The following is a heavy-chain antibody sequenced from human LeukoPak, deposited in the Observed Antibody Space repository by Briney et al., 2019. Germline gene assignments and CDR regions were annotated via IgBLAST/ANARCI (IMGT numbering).Heavy chain of an antibody. D-gene: IGHD3-9*01. V-gene: IGHV3-7*03. J-gene: IGHJ5*02. CDR2: IKQDGSDK. CDR1: GFTFSDYW. Sequence: GGSLRLSCAASGFTFSDYWMDWVRQAPGKGLEWVANIKQDGSDKYYVDSVKGRFTISRDNTKNSVFLQMNSLRAEDTAVYYCARAPKFRLVGVPKGPFDPWGQGTLVTVSS. CDR3: ARAPKFRLVGVPKGPFDP.